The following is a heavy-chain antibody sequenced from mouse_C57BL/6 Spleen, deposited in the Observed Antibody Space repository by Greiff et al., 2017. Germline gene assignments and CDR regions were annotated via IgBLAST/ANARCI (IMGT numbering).Heavy chain of an antibody. Sequence: EVQLQESGGGLVKPGGSLKLSCAASGFTFSDYGMHWVRQAPEKGLEWVAYISSGSSTIYYADTVKGRFTISRDNAKNTLFLQMTSLRSEDTAMYYCARGGNWDAMDYWGQGTSVTVSS. D-gene: IGHD4-1*01. CDR2: ISSGSSTI. CDR1: GFTFSDYG. J-gene: IGHJ4*01. V-gene: IGHV5-17*01. CDR3: ARGGNWDAMDY.